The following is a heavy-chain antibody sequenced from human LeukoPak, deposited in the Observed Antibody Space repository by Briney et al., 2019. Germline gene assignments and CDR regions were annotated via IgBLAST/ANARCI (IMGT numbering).Heavy chain of an antibody. V-gene: IGHV3-30*02. CDR2: IRSDGTNK. CDR1: GFTFSSYG. Sequence: GGSLRLSCAASGFTFSSYGMHWVRQAPGKGLEWVAFIRSDGTNKYYIDSVKGRFTISRDNSKTTLYLQMNSLRAEDTALYYCAKRGRNKRYFDYWGQGTLVTVSS. J-gene: IGHJ4*02. CDR3: AKRGRNKRYFDY.